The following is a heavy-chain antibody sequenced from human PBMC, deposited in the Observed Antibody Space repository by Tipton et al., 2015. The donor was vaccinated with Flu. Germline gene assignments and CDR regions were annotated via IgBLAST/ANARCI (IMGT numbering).Heavy chain of an antibody. D-gene: IGHD3-22*01. CDR1: GYSFTSYW. Sequence: QLVQSGAEVKKPGESLKISCKGSGYSFTSYWIGWVRQMPGKGLEWMGIIYPGDSDTRYSPSFQGQVTISADKSISTAYLQWSSLRASDTARYYCARRYYYDSSGWDPWGQGTLVTVSS. J-gene: IGHJ5*02. CDR2: IYPGDSDT. V-gene: IGHV5-51*01. CDR3: ARRYYYDSSGWDP.